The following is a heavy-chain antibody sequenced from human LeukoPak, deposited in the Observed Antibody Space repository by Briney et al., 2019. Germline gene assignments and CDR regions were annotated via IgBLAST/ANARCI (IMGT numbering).Heavy chain of an antibody. D-gene: IGHD3-3*01. CDR3: AILPYYDFWSGYYTTPGVNWFDP. CDR2: ISSSSSTI. J-gene: IGHJ5*02. CDR1: GFTFSSYS. Sequence: GGSLRLSCAASGFTFSSYSTNWVRQAPGKGLEWVSYISSSSSTIYYADSVKGRFTISRDNAENSLYLQMNSLRAEDTAVYYCAILPYYDFWSGYYTTPGVNWFDPWGQGTLVTVSS. V-gene: IGHV3-48*01.